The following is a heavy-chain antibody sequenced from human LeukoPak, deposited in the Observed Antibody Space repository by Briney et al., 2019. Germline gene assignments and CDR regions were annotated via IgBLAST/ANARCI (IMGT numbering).Heavy chain of an antibody. D-gene: IGHD2-2*01. CDR3: AKDRIVVVTPDWFDP. CDR1: GFTFSSYA. CDR2: ISYDGSNK. Sequence: GGSLRLSCAASGFTFSSYAMHWVRQAPGKGLEWVAVISYDGSNKYYADSVKGRFTISRDNSKNTLYLQMNSLRAEDTAVYYCAKDRIVVVTPDWFDPWGQGTLVTVSS. J-gene: IGHJ5*02. V-gene: IGHV3-30-3*01.